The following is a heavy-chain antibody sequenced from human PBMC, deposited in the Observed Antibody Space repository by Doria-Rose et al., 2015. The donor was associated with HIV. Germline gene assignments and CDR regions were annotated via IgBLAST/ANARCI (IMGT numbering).Heavy chain of an antibody. CDR2: IFSDDER. D-gene: IGHD6-13*01. V-gene: IGHV2-26*01. CDR3: ARIKSSRWYHKYYFDC. Sequence: QITLKEPGPVLVKPTETLTLTCTVSGVSLSSPGMGVSRIRQPPGKALEWLANIFSDDERSYKTSLTSRLTIARGTSKSQVVLTMTDMDPVDTATYYCARIKSSRWYHKYYFDCWGQGTLVIVSA. J-gene: IGHJ4*02. CDR1: GVSLSSPGMG.